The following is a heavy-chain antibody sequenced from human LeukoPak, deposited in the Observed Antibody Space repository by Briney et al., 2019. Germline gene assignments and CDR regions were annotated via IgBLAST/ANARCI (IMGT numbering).Heavy chain of an antibody. CDR1: GFTFSNYA. D-gene: IGHD4-17*01. J-gene: IGHJ4*02. CDR3: AKGRTVTTVVDQ. Sequence: GGSLRLSCAASGFTFSNYAMTWVRQAPGKGLEWVSTLSGTGYTTYYADSVKGRFTISRDNSKNTLYLQMNSLRAEDTALYYCAKGRTVTTVVDQWSQGTLVIVSS. CDR2: LSGTGYTT. V-gene: IGHV3-23*01.